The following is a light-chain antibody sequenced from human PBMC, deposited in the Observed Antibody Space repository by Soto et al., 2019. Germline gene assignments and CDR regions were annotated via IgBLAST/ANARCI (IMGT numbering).Light chain of an antibody. CDR2: EVT. CDR3: SSYSSRNRLL. J-gene: IGLJ3*02. Sequence: QSALTQPASVSGSPGRSITISRTGSSSDVGGYNYVSWYQQHPGKAPKLIIYEVTSRPSEISYRFSGSKSGNTASLTISGLQSDDEADYYCSSYSSRNRLLFGGGTKLTVL. CDR1: SSDVGGYNY. V-gene: IGLV2-14*01.